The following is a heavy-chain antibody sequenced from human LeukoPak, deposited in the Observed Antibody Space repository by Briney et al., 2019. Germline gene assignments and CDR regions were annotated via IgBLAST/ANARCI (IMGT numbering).Heavy chain of an antibody. Sequence: PGGSLRLSCAASGFTFSNYNMNWVRQAPGEGLEWVSSISDTSSYIYYADSVKGRFTISRDNAKNSLYLQMNSLRAEDTAVYYCTRAGGYSYGSHYWGQGTLVTVSS. J-gene: IGHJ4*02. CDR3: TRAGGYSYGSHY. V-gene: IGHV3-21*01. CDR1: GFTFSNYN. CDR2: ISDTSSYI. D-gene: IGHD5-18*01.